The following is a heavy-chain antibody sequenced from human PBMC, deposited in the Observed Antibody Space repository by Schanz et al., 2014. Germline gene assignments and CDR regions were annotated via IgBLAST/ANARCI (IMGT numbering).Heavy chain of an antibody. D-gene: IGHD6-19*01. CDR2: ISDSGDLT. J-gene: IGHJ3*02. Sequence: VQLVESGGGVVQPGRSLRLSCATSGFTFSNCDMTWVRQAPGKGLEWVSAISDSGDLTYYADSVKGRFTISRDNAKXXXXXXXXXXXXXXXXXXYCAKCIGWYGRCAFDIWGQGTMVTVSS. CDR3: AKCIGWYGRCAFDI. CDR1: GFTFSNCD. V-gene: IGHV3-23*04.